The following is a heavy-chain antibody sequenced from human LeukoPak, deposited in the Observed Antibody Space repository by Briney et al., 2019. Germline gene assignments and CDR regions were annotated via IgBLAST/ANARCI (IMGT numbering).Heavy chain of an antibody. CDR3: TTDRYFDWWWASADAFDI. D-gene: IGHD3-9*01. J-gene: IGHJ3*02. CDR2: IKSKTDGGTT. Sequence: GGSLRLSCAASGFTFSNAWMSWVRQAPGKGLEWVGRIKSKTDGGTTDYAAPVKGGFTISRDDSKNTLYLQMNSLKTEDTAVYYCTTDRYFDWWWASADAFDIWGQGTMVTVSS. V-gene: IGHV3-15*01. CDR1: GFTFSNAW.